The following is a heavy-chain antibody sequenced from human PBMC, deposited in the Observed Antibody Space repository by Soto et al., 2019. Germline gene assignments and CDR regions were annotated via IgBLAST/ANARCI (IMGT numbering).Heavy chain of an antibody. CDR2: IRSKANSYAT. J-gene: IGHJ6*02. CDR1: GFTFSGSA. Sequence: EVQLVESGGGLVQPGGSLKLSCAASGFTFSGSAMHWVRQASGKGLEWVGRIRSKANSYATAYAASVKGRFTISRDDSKNTAYLQMNSLKTEDTAAYYCTSTALIDYYYYYGMDVWGQGTMVTVSS. CDR3: TSTALIDYYYYYGMDV. D-gene: IGHD3-22*01. V-gene: IGHV3-73*02.